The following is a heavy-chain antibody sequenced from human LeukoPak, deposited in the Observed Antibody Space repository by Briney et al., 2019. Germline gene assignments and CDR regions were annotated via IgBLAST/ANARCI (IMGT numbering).Heavy chain of an antibody. V-gene: IGHV3-33*06. D-gene: IGHD3-22*01. CDR3: AKEPYDSSGYYFFSTDY. CDR2: IWYDGSNK. CDR1: GFTFSSYG. Sequence: GGSLRLPCAASGFTFSSYGMHWVRQAPGKGLEWVAVIWYDGSNKYYADSVKGRFTISRDNSKNTLYLQMNSLRAEDTAVYYCAKEPYDSSGYYFFSTDYWGQGTLVTVSS. J-gene: IGHJ4*02.